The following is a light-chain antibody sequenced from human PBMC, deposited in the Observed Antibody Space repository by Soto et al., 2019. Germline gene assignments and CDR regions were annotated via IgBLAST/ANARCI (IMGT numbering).Light chain of an antibody. Sequence: DIQLTQSPSLLSASIGDRVTITCRASQGISSYLVWYQQKPGKAPKLLIYAASTLQSGVPSRFSGSGSGTEFTLTISSLQPEDFATYYCQQLNSYPQITFGQGTRLELK. V-gene: IGKV1-9*01. CDR1: QGISSY. CDR2: AAS. CDR3: QQLNSYPQIT. J-gene: IGKJ5*01.